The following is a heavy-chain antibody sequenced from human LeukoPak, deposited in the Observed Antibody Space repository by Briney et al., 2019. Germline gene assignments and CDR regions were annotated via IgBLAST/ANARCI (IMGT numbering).Heavy chain of an antibody. CDR2: IRYDGSNK. CDR3: ARGRLVSSQPFDY. J-gene: IGHJ4*02. Sequence: GGSLRLSCAASGFTFSSYGMHWVRQAPGKGLEWVAFIRYDGSNKYHADSVKGRFTISRDNSKNTMYLQMNSLRAEDTAVYYCARGRLVSSQPFDYWGQGTLVTVSS. CDR1: GFTFSSYG. D-gene: IGHD6-6*01. V-gene: IGHV3-30*02.